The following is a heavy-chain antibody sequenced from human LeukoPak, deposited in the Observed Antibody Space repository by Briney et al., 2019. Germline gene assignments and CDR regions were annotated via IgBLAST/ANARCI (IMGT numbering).Heavy chain of an antibody. Sequence: SETLSLTCTVSGGSISSYYWSWIRQPRGKGLEWIGYIYYSGSTNYNPSLKSRVTISVDTSKNQFSLKLSSVTAADTAVYYCARGEYGEVDYWGQGTLVTVSS. CDR2: IYYSGST. V-gene: IGHV4-59*01. CDR3: ARGEYGEVDY. J-gene: IGHJ4*02. D-gene: IGHD3-10*01. CDR1: GGSISSYY.